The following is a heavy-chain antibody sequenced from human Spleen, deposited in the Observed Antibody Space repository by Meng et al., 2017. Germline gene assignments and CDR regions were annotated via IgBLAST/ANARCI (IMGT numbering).Heavy chain of an antibody. CDR1: GFTFSSYT. CDR3: ARGETGLLDY. CDR2: ISSRRSYI. V-gene: IGHV3-21*01. J-gene: IGHJ4*02. Sequence: GESLKISCAASGFTFSSYTMKWVRQAPGKGLEWVSCISSRRSYIYYADSVKGRFTISRDNAKNSVYLQMNSLRAEDTAVYYCARGETGLLDYWGQGTLVTVSS. D-gene: IGHD1-26*01.